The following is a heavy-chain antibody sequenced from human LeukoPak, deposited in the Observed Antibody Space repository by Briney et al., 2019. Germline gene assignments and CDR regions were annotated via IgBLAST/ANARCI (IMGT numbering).Heavy chain of an antibody. V-gene: IGHV3-23*01. CDR1: GFTFSSYA. CDR2: ISGSGGST. CDR3: AKDRDSSGYYGRFDY. D-gene: IGHD3-22*01. Sequence: GGSLRLSCAASGFTFSSYAMSWVRQAPGKGLEWVSAISGSGGSTYYADSVKGRFTISRDNSKNTLYLQMNSLRAEETAVYYCAKDRDSSGYYGRFDYWGQGTLVTVSS. J-gene: IGHJ4*02.